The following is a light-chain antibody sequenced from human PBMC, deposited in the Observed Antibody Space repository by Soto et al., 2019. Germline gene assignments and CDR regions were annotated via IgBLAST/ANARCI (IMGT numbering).Light chain of an antibody. Sequence: DIQMTQSPSTLSASVGDRVTLTCRASQTVSSWLAWYQQKPGKAPKLLIYDVSSLESGVPSRFSGSGSGTEFTLTISSLQPDDFATYYCQQYYSYSRTFGQGTKVEVK. J-gene: IGKJ1*01. CDR2: DVS. CDR1: QTVSSW. CDR3: QQYYSYSRT. V-gene: IGKV1-5*01.